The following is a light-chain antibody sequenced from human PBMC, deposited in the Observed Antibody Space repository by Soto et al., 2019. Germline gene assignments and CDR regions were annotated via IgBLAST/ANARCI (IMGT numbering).Light chain of an antibody. CDR2: GAS. V-gene: IGKV3-20*01. Sequence: IVLTQCPCPLSLSPGKRATLSCRASQSFXSSYSAWYQQRPGQAPRLLTYGASSRATGIPDRLSGSGSGTEFTLTISRLEPEDFAVYYCQQYGSSSWTFGQGTKVDIK. CDR3: QQYGSSSWT. J-gene: IGKJ1*01. CDR1: QSFXSSY.